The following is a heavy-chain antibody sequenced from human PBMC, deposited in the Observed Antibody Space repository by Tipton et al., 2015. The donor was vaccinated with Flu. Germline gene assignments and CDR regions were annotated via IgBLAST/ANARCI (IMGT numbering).Heavy chain of an antibody. CDR1: GFTFSSYG. Sequence: SLRLSCAASGFTFSSYGMHWVRQAPGKGLEWVAVISYDGSNKYYADSVKGRFTISRDNSKNTLYLQMNSLRAENTAVYYCAKASSGWYYFDYWGQGTLVTVSS. V-gene: IGHV3-30*18. CDR3: AKASSGWYYFDY. D-gene: IGHD6-19*01. CDR2: ISYDGSNK. J-gene: IGHJ4*02.